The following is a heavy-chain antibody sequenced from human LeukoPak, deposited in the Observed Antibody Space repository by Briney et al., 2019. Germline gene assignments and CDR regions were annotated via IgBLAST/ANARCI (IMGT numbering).Heavy chain of an antibody. Sequence: PGGSLRLSCAASGFTFSSYGVHWVRQAPGQGLEWVAFILYDGTNQYYADSVKGRFTISRDNSKNTLSLQMNSLRVEDTALYYCTKDLRYYYADNHSEMDEHDYWGQGTLVTVSS. D-gene: IGHD4-23*01. CDR2: ILYDGTNQ. V-gene: IGHV3-30*02. CDR1: GFTFSSYG. J-gene: IGHJ4*02. CDR3: TKDLRYYYADNHSEMDEHDY.